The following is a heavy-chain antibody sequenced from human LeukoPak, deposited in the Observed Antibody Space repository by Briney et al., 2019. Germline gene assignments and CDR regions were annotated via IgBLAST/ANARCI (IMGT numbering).Heavy chain of an antibody. Sequence: GRSLRLSCAASGFTFSSYGMHWVRQAPGKGLEWVAVISYDGSNKYYADSVKGRFTISRDNSKNTLYLQMNSLRAEDTAVYYCAKQKAALSSWGQGTLVTVSS. V-gene: IGHV3-30*18. CDR2: ISYDGSNK. CDR3: AKQKAALSS. J-gene: IGHJ4*02. CDR1: GFTFSSYG.